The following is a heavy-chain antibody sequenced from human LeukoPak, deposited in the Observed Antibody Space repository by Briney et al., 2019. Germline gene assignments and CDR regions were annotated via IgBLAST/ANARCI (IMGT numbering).Heavy chain of an antibody. CDR2: IYHSGST. CDR3: ARELGVPTIVVANDAFDI. J-gene: IGHJ3*02. V-gene: IGHV4-4*02. Sequence: SETLSLTCAVSGGSISSSNWWSWVRQPPGKGLEWIGEIYHSGSTNYNPSLKSRVTISVDTSKNQFSLKLSSVTAADTAVYYCARELGVPTIVVANDAFDIWGQGTMVTVSS. D-gene: IGHD3-22*01. CDR1: GGSISSSNW.